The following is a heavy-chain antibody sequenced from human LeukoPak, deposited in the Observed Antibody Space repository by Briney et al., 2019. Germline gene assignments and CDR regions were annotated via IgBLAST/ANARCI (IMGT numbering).Heavy chain of an antibody. CDR1: GGSISSYY. J-gene: IGHJ6*03. Sequence: SETLSLTCTVSGGSISSYYWSWIRQPAGKGLEWIGRIYTSGSTNYNPSLKSRVTMSVDTSKNQFSLKLSSVTAADTAVYYCARVRSKDVWRSYGSYYYYYYMDVWGKGTTVTISS. CDR2: IYTSGST. CDR3: ARVRSKDVWRSYGSYYYYYYMDV. V-gene: IGHV4-4*07. D-gene: IGHD3-16*01.